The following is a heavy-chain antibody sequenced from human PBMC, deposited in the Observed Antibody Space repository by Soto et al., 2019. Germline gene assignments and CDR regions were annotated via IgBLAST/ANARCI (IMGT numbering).Heavy chain of an antibody. CDR2: IDPSDSYN. D-gene: IGHD2-15*01. CDR1: GYSFTSYW. V-gene: IGHV5-10-1*01. Sequence: GESLKISCKGSGYSFTSYWISWVRQMPGKGLEWMGRIDPSDSYNNHSPSFQGHVTMSADKSTTTAYLQWSSLKASDTAMYYCARRDNQDALDVWGQGTMVTVSS. CDR3: ARRDNQDALDV. J-gene: IGHJ3*01.